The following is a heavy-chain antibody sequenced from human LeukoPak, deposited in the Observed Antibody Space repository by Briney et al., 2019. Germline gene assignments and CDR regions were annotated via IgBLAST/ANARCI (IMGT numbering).Heavy chain of an antibody. CDR3: ARRDISSGWSFDY. D-gene: IGHD6-19*01. CDR2: IHTSGST. CDR1: GGSISNYH. J-gene: IGHJ4*02. V-gene: IGHV4-4*07. Sequence: PSETLSLTCTVSGGSISNYHWSWIRQPAGKGLEWIGQIHTSGSTNYNPPLKSRVIMSIDTPENQLSLTIRSVTAADTAVYYCARRDISSGWSFDYWGQGTLVTVSS.